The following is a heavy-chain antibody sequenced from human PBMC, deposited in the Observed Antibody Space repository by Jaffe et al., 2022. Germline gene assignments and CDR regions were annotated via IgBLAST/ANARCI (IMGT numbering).Heavy chain of an antibody. V-gene: IGHV1-69*01. J-gene: IGHJ6*03. Sequence: QVQLVQSGAEVKKPGSSVKVSCKASGGTFSSYAISWVRQAPGQGLEWMGGIIPIFGTANYAQKFQGRVTITADESTSTAYMELSSLRSEDTAVYYCARGRYYYGSGSYYNPPYYYYMDVWGKGTTVTVSS. CDR2: IIPIFGTA. CDR1: GGTFSSYA. CDR3: ARGRYYYGSGSYYNPPYYYYMDV. D-gene: IGHD3-10*01.